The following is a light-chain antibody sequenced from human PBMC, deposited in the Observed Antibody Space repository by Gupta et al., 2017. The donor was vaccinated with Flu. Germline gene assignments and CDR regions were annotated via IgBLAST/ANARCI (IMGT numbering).Light chain of an antibody. CDR2: GAS. V-gene: IGKV3-15*01. CDR1: QSVSSN. Sequence: ATLSVSPGGRTTLSCRASQSVSSNLAWYQQKPGQAPRLLIYGASTRATGIPARFSGSGSGTEFTLTISRLQSEDFAVYYCQQYNNWPPLTFGQGTKVEIK. J-gene: IGKJ1*01. CDR3: QQYNNWPPLT.